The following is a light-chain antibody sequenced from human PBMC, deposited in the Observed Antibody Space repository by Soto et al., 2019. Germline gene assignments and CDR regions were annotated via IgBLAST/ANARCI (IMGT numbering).Light chain of an antibody. CDR1: SSNIGSNT. CDR3: AAWDDSLNGRV. Sequence: QYVLTQPPSACGTPGQRVTISCSGSSSNIGSNTVNWYQQLPGTAPKLLIYSNNQRPSGVPDRFSGSKSGTSASLAISGLQSEDEADYYCAAWDDSLNGRVFGTGTKLTVL. CDR2: SNN. J-gene: IGLJ1*01. V-gene: IGLV1-44*01.